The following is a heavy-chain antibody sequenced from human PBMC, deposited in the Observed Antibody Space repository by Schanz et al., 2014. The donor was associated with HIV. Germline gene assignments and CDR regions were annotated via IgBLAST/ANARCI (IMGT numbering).Heavy chain of an antibody. CDR2: IWYDGSKK. J-gene: IGHJ4*02. CDR3: YGDESGY. Sequence: QVQLVESGGGVVQPGRSLRLSCAASGITFSTSGMHWVRQAPGKGLEWVAVIWYDGSKKYYAESVKGRFTISRDNSKNTLYLQMNSLRAEDTAVYYCYGDESGYWGQGTLVTVSS. V-gene: IGHV3-33*01. CDR1: GITFSTSG. D-gene: IGHD4-17*01.